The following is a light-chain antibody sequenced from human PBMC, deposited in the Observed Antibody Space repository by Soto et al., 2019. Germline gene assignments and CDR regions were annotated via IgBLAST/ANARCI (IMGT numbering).Light chain of an antibody. Sequence: DIQMAQSPSSLSASIGDRVTITCRASQGISEYLAWYQQRPGNAPNLLIYGASILQSGVPSRFSGSGSGTHFPLTISSLQPEDVATYYCHRYNSIPRTFGQGTTVEIK. V-gene: IGKV1-27*01. CDR3: HRYNSIPRT. J-gene: IGKJ1*01. CDR2: GAS. CDR1: QGISEY.